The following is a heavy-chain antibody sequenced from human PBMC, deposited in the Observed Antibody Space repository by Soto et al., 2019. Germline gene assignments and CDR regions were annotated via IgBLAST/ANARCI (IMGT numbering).Heavy chain of an antibody. CDR1: GFSFSSYA. CDR2: ISGSDGST. J-gene: IGHJ4*02. D-gene: IGHD3-3*01. V-gene: IGHV3-23*01. Sequence: VQLLESGGGLVQPGGSLRLSCAAYGFSFSSYAMSWFRQAPGKGLEWVSAISGSDGSTYYADSVKGRFTVSRDNSKNTLYLQMNSLRAEDTAVYYCAKLPPHDFWTGYPYFDYWGQGTLVTVSP. CDR3: AKLPPHDFWTGYPYFDY.